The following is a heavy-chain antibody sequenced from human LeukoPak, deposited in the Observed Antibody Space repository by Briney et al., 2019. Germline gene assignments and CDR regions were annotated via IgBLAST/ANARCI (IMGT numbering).Heavy chain of an antibody. CDR1: GFTFSSYS. J-gene: IGHJ4*02. CDR2: ISSSSSTI. CDR3: ARQGWQWLGEYYFDY. Sequence: GGSLRLSCAASGFTFSSYSMNWVRQAPGKGLEWVSYISSSSSTIYYADSVKGRFTISRDNAKNSLYLQMNSLRAEDTAVYYCARQGWQWLGEYYFDYWGQGTLVTVSS. V-gene: IGHV3-48*04. D-gene: IGHD6-19*01.